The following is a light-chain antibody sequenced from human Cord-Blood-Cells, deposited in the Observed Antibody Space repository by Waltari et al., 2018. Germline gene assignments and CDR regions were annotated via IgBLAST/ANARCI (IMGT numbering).Light chain of an antibody. Sequence: QSALTQPASVSGSPGQSITISCTGTSRDVGGYNYVSWYQQHPGKAPKLMIYDVSNRPSGVSNRFSVSKSGNTASLTISGLQAEDEADYYCSSYTSSSTPLFGGGTKLTVL. V-gene: IGLV2-14*01. J-gene: IGLJ2*01. CDR1: SRDVGGYNY. CDR2: DVS. CDR3: SSYTSSSTPL.